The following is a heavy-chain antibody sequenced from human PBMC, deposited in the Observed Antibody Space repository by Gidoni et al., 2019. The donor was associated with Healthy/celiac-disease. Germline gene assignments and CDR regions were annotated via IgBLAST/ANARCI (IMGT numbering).Heavy chain of an antibody. CDR3: ARDGIVGATSFDY. V-gene: IGHV3-33*01. CDR1: GFTFSSYG. CDR2: IWYDGSNK. Sequence: QVQLVESGGGVVQPGRSLRLSCAASGFTFSSYGMHWGRQAPGKGLGWVAVIWYDGSNKYYADSVKGRFTISRDNSKNTLYLQMNSLRAEDTAVYYCARDGIVGATSFDYWGQGTLVTVSS. D-gene: IGHD1-26*01. J-gene: IGHJ4*02.